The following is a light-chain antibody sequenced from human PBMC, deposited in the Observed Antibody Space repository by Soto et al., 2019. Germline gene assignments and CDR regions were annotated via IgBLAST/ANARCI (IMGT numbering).Light chain of an antibody. Sequence: EILMTQSPAILSVSPGERATLPCRAGQGVTTNFAWYQQKSGQSPRLLIYDVSIRATGVPARVSGTGSETDFTLTISGLQSEESAIYFGQQYNNWPFSFGQGTRLEIK. CDR3: QQYNNWPFS. CDR1: QGVTTN. V-gene: IGKV3-15*01. J-gene: IGKJ5*01. CDR2: DVS.